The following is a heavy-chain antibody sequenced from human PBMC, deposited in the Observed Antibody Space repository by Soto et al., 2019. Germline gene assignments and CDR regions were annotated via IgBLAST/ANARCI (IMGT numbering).Heavy chain of an antibody. J-gene: IGHJ4*02. D-gene: IGHD3-10*01. CDR2: IYHTGST. CDR3: ARENNVLPGGYFDY. CDR1: GGSISSGGYS. Sequence: QLQLQESGSGLVKPSQTLSLTCAVSGGSISSGGYSWSWIRQPPGKGLEWIGYIYHTGSTYYNPTLKTRVTIAVDSSKNQFSLKLSSVPAADTAVYYCARENNVLPGGYFDYWGQGTLVTVSS. V-gene: IGHV4-30-2*01.